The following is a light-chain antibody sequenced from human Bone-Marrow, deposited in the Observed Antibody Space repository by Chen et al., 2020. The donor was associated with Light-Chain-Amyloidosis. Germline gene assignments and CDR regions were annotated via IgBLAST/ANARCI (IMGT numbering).Light chain of an antibody. V-gene: IGKV1-12*01. CDR3: QQANSFPYT. Sequence: DIQMTQSPSSVSASVGDKVTITCRASQDVSSWLAWYQQKPGTSPKLLIYAASVLEDGVPLRFSGSGTGTDFTLTISYLQPEDFATYFCQQANSFPYTFGQGTKLAIK. J-gene: IGKJ2*01. CDR2: AAS. CDR1: QDVSSW.